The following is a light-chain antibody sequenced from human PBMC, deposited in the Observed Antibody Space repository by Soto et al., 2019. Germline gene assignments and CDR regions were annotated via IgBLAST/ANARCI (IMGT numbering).Light chain of an antibody. J-gene: IGLJ1*01. CDR1: SSDVGSYNY. CDR3: SSYTTSSTYV. Sequence: QSALTQPASVSGSPRQSITSSCTGTSSDVGSYNYVSWYQHHPGKAPKVMSYDVSNRPSGVSYRFSGSKSGNTASLTISGLQAEDEADYYCSSYTTSSTYVFGTGTKPTVL. V-gene: IGLV2-14*03. CDR2: DVS.